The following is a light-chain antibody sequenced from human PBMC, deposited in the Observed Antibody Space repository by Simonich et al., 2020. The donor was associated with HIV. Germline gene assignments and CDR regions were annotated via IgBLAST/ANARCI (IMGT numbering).Light chain of an antibody. J-gene: IGKJ2*01. CDR3: QQSYSSLSYT. V-gene: IGKV1-39*01. CDR2: AAS. Sequence: DIQMTQSPSSLSASVGDRVTITCRTSQSISNYLNWYQQKPVKAPKLLIYAASNLQSGVPSRFSGSGSGTDFTLTISSLQPEDFATYYCQQSYSSLSYTFGLGTKLEIK. CDR1: QSISNY.